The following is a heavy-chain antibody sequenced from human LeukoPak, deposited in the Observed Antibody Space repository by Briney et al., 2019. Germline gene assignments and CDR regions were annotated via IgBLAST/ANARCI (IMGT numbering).Heavy chain of an antibody. V-gene: IGHV1-2*02. Sequence: GASVNVSCKASGYTFTGYYMHWVRQAPGQGLEWMGWINPNSGGTDYAQNFQGRVTMTRDTSISTTYMELRTLRSDDTAVYYCARGPTRVVGATTNYYYGMDVWGQGTTVTVSS. D-gene: IGHD1-26*01. J-gene: IGHJ6*02. CDR3: ARGPTRVVGATTNYYYGMDV. CDR1: GYTFTGYY. CDR2: INPNSGGT.